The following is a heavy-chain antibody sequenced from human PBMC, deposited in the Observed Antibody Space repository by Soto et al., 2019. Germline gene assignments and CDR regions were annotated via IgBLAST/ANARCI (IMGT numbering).Heavy chain of an antibody. CDR3: ARHPSDFWFDP. D-gene: IGHD2-21*02. Sequence: SDTLSRTCTFSCLSIPSRSYYWVWFRRPPGKGLGWIGSIYYSGSTYYNPSLKSRVTVSVDTSKNQFSLKLSSVTAADTAVYYCARHPSDFWFDPWGQGTLVTVS. V-gene: IGHV4-39*01. J-gene: IGHJ5*02. CDR1: CLSIPSRSYY. CDR2: IYYSGST.